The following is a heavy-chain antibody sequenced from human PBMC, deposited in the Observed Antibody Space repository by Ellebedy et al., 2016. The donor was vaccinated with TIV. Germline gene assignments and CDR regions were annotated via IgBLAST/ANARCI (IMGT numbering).Heavy chain of an antibody. CDR2: IAYSGDT. Sequence: MPSETLSLTCTVSGGSISSTGYYWGWIRQSPGKGLEWIGSIAYSGDTYYNPSLKSRVTISIDTSKIQFSLKLSSVTAADTAVYYCAKARRDGYTYYYYGLDVWGQGTTVTVSS. CDR1: GGSISSTGYY. D-gene: IGHD5-24*01. CDR3: AKARRDGYTYYYYGLDV. J-gene: IGHJ6*02. V-gene: IGHV4-39*01.